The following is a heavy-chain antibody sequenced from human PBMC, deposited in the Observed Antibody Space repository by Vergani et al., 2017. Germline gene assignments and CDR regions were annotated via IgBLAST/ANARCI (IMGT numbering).Heavy chain of an antibody. Sequence: QVQLQESGPGLVKPSQTLSLTCTVSGGSISSGYYYWSWIRQPPGKGLEWIGYIYYSGSTYYNPSLKSRVTISVDTSKNQFSLKLSSVTAADTAVYYCARVRRDDSSGYYYYYGMVVWGQGTTVTVSS. J-gene: IGHJ6*02. CDR2: IYYSGST. D-gene: IGHD3-22*01. CDR3: ARVRRDDSSGYYYYYGMVV. CDR1: GGSISSGYYY. V-gene: IGHV4-30-4*01.